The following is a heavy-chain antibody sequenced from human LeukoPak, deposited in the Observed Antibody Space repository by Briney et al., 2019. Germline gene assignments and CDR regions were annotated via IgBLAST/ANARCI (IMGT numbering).Heavy chain of an antibody. CDR2: FYYSDTT. V-gene: IGHV4-39*01. CDR1: GGSISSPSYS. Sequence: SETLSLTCTVSGGSISSPSYSWGWIRQPRGKVLEWIGSFYYSDTTYYNPSFKSRVTISVDASKNQFSLKLSSVTAADTAVYYCARHTYWGYQVSWGQGSLVIVSS. D-gene: IGHD2-8*02. J-gene: IGHJ5*02. CDR3: ARHTYWGYQVS.